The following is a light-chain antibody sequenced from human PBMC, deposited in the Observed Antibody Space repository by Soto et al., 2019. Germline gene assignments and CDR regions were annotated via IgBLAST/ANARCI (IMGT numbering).Light chain of an antibody. CDR2: GAS. CDR3: QQYGGSPRT. V-gene: IGKV3-20*01. CDR1: QSISSNF. J-gene: IGKJ1*01. Sequence: CTLSLSPGEGATLSCRASQSISSNFLAWYQQKRGQAPRLLIHGASNRATGIPDRFSGSGSGTDFTLTITRLEPEDFAGYYCQQYGGSPRTFGQGTKVDIK.